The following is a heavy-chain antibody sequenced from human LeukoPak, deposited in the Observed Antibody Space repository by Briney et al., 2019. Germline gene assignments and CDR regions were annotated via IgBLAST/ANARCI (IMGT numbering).Heavy chain of an antibody. Sequence: ALVTVSCTASGYTFTSYFMHWVRQAPGQGLEWMGVINPSSGSTTYSQKFQGRVTMTRDTSTSTVYMDLSSLRSEDTAVYYCARAVGPRGGNWFDPWGQGTLVTVSS. CDR2: INPSSGST. D-gene: IGHD1-26*01. CDR3: ARAVGPRGGNWFDP. V-gene: IGHV1-46*01. J-gene: IGHJ5*02. CDR1: GYTFTSYF.